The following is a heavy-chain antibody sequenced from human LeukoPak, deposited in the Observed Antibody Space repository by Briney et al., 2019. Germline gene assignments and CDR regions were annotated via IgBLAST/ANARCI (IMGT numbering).Heavy chain of an antibody. Sequence: SETLSLTCTVSGGSISRYYWSWIRQPAGKGLEWIGRIYTSGSTNYNPSLKSRVTMSVDTSKSQFSLKLSSVTAADTAVYYCARTSHYYDSSGYSSWFDPWGQGTLVTVSS. CDR3: ARTSHYYDSSGYSSWFDP. CDR2: IYTSGST. CDR1: GGSISRYY. V-gene: IGHV4-4*07. D-gene: IGHD3-22*01. J-gene: IGHJ5*02.